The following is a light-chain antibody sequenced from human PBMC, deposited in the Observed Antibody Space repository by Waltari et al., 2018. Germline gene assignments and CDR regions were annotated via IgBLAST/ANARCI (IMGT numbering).Light chain of an antibody. J-gene: IGLJ2*01. CDR2: DKN. V-gene: IGLV3-19*01. Sequence: SSELTQDPAVSVAMGQTVTITCQGNGLRSYYASWYQQRPGQAPILIMYDKNNRPSGVPDRFSGYNSDYTASLTITGAQAEDEASYYCHSRDASGVGGSFGGGTKLTVL. CDR3: HSRDASGVGGS. CDR1: GLRSYY.